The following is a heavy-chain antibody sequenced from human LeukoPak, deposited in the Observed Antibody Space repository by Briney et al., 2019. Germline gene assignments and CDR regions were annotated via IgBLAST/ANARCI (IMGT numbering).Heavy chain of an antibody. J-gene: IGHJ4*02. D-gene: IGHD5-24*01. CDR1: GGSISSYY. CDR2: IYYSGST. V-gene: IGHV4-59*01. Sequence: SETLSLTCTVSGGSISSYYWSWIRQPPGKGLEWIGYIYYSGSTNYNPSLKSRVTISVDTSKNQFSLKLSSVTAADTAVYYCARGGLQLGRYYFDYWGQGTLVTVSS. CDR3: ARGGLQLGRYYFDY.